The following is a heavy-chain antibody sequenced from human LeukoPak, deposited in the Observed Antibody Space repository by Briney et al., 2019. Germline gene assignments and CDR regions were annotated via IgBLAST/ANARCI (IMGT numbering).Heavy chain of an antibody. D-gene: IGHD3-3*01. CDR3: AKHGIRVKGYYGFWSGYSNFDN. CDR2: FYYSGNT. CDR1: GGSISSYY. J-gene: IGHJ4*02. V-gene: IGHV4-59*05. Sequence: KTSETLSLTCTVSGGSISSYYWSWIRQPPGKGLGWIGSFYYSGNTYYDPSFKSRVTLSGDTSKNRFSLNLKSVTAADTAVYYCAKHGIRVKGYYGFWSGYSNFDNWGQGILVAVSS.